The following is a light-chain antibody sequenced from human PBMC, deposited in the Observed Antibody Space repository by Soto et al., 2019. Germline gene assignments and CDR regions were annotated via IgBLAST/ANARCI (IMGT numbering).Light chain of an antibody. CDR1: SSDVGSYNL. V-gene: IGLV2-23*01. J-gene: IGLJ2*01. Sequence: QSALIQPASLSGSPGQPLTISSPGTSSDVGSYNLVSWYQQHPGKAPKLMIYEGTKRPSGVSNRFSGSKSGNTASLTISGLQAEDEADYYCCSYSRTSTLLFGGGTKVTVL. CDR3: CSYSRTSTLL. CDR2: EGT.